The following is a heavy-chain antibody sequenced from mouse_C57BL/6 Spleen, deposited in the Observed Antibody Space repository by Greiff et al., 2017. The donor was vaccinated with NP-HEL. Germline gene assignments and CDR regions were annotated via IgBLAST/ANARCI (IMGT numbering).Heavy chain of an antibody. CDR2: IDPEDGET. CDR3: ARWTLSSYPDYYAMDY. D-gene: IGHD1-1*01. Sequence: EVQLQESGAELVKPGASVKLSCTASGFNIKDYYMHWVKQRTEQGLEWIGRIDPEDGETKYAPKFQGKATITADTSSNTAYLQLSSLTSEDTAVYYCARWTLSSYPDYYAMDYWGQGTSVTVSS. J-gene: IGHJ4*01. CDR1: GFNIKDYY. V-gene: IGHV14-2*01.